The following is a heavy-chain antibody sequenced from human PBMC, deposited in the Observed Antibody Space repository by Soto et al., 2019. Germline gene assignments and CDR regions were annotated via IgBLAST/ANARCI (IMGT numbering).Heavy chain of an antibody. Sequence: GGSLRLSCAASGFTVSSTYMSWGRQAPGKGLEWVSIIFSSGESFYADSVKGRFTISRDSSDNTVYLQMNSLKAEDTAVYYCARGGIGMVRTFDHWGQGTLVTVSS. D-gene: IGHD3-10*01. J-gene: IGHJ4*02. V-gene: IGHV3-53*01. CDR2: IFSSGES. CDR3: ARGGIGMVRTFDH. CDR1: GFTVSSTY.